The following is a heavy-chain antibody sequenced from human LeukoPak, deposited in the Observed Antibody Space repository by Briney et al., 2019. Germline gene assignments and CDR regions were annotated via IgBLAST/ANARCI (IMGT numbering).Heavy chain of an antibody. CDR1: GGSISSYY. CDR2: IYTSGST. D-gene: IGHD3-3*01. Sequence: SETLSLTCTVSGGSISSYYWSWIRQPAGKGLEWIGRIYTSGSTNYNPSLKSRVTMSVDTSKNQFSLKLSSVTAADTAVYYCARDSPDYDFWSGYSYYYYMDVWGKGTTVTVSS. CDR3: ARDSPDYDFWSGYSYYYYMDV. J-gene: IGHJ6*03. V-gene: IGHV4-4*07.